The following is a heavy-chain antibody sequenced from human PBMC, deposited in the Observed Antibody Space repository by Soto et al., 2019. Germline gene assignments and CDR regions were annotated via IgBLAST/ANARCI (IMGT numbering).Heavy chain of an antibody. Sequence: QVQLQESGPGLVTPSETLSLTCTVSGGSISTYYWTWIRQSPEKGLEWLGNIYYSGSTNYSPSLTSQLTISLDTSKNQFSLKLRSVTAADPAVYYCARESRCVNGACGNVFDIWGRGTKVTVSS. D-gene: IGHD2-8*01. J-gene: IGHJ3*02. CDR2: IYYSGST. CDR3: ARESRCVNGACGNVFDI. V-gene: IGHV4-59*12. CDR1: GGSISTYY.